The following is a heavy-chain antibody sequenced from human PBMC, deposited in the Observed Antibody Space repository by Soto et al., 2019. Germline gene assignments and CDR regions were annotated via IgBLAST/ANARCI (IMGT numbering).Heavy chain of an antibody. J-gene: IGHJ4*02. V-gene: IGHV4-59*12. Sequence: PSETLSLTCTVSGGSISGYYWSWIRQPPGKGLEWIGYMYHTGSTYYNPPFKSRVTISVDRSKNQFSLKLSSVTAADTAVYYCASAGGLGAVAADYWGQGTLVTVSS. CDR3: ASAGGLGAVAADY. D-gene: IGHD6-19*01. CDR1: GGSISGYY. CDR2: MYHTGST.